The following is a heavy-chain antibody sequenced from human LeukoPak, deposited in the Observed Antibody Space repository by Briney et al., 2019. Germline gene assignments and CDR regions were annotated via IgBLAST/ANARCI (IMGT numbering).Heavy chain of an antibody. CDR2: IYNTGNS. CDR1: GDSISSGTYY. CDR3: ARDIQLST. J-gene: IGHJ3*01. Sequence: SQTLSLTCAVSGDSISSGTYYWSWIRQHPGKGLEWIGYIYNTGNSYYRPSLKSRVTISVDLSQNQFSLRLSSVTAADTAIYYCARDIQLSTWGLGTMVTVSS. D-gene: IGHD5-24*01. V-gene: IGHV4-31*11.